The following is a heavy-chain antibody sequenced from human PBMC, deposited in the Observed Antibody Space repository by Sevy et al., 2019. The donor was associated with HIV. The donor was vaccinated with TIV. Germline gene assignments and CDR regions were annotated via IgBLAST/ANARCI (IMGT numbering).Heavy chain of an antibody. V-gene: IGHV4-59*12. J-gene: IGHJ4*02. CDR3: AVGYCSGGSCPYFDS. Sequence: SETLSLTCTVSGDSISSYYWSWIRQPPGKGLEWIGYIYYSGSTNYNPSLKSRVTISVDTSKNRFSLKLSSVTAADTAVYYCAVGYCSGGSCPYFDSWGQGTLVTVSS. D-gene: IGHD2-15*01. CDR2: IYYSGST. CDR1: GDSISSYY.